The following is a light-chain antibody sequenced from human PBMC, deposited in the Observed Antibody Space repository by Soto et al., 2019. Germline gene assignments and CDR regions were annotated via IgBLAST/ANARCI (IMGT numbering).Light chain of an antibody. CDR1: QSVSSY. J-gene: IGKJ5*01. CDR2: DAS. CDR3: QQRYSWPPIT. V-gene: IGKV3-11*01. Sequence: EIVFTQSPATLSLSPGERATLSCRASQSVSSYLAWYQQKPGQAPRLLIYDASNRATGIPARFSGSGSETDFTLTISSLEPEDFAVYYCQQRYSWPPITFGQGTRLEIK.